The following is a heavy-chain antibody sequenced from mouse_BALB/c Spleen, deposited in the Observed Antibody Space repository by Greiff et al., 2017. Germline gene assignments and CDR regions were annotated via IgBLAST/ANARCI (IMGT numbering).Heavy chain of an antibody. CDR2: ISTYYGDA. J-gene: IGHJ4*01. V-gene: IGHV1S137*01. CDR1: GYTFPDYA. CDR3: ARPGVMITYAMDY. D-gene: IGHD2-4*01. Sequence: QVHVKQSGAELVRPGVSVKISCKGSGYTFPDYAMHWVKQSHAKGLEWIGVISTYYGDASYNQKFKGKATMTVDKSSSTAYIELARLTSEDSAIYSGARPGVMITYAMDYWGQGTSVTVSS.